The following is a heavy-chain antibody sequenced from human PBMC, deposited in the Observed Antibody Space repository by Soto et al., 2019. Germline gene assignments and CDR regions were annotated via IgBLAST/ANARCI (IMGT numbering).Heavy chain of an antibody. CDR3: ARMVSYYDSSGYQPGYYYGMDV. Sequence: SVKVSCKASGYTFTSYGISWVRQAPGQGLEWMGGIIPIFGTANYAQKFQGRVTITADESTSTAYMELSSLRSEDTAVYYCARMVSYYDSSGYQPGYYYGMDVWGQGTTVTVSS. CDR2: IIPIFGTA. J-gene: IGHJ6*02. CDR1: GYTFTSYG. D-gene: IGHD3-22*01. V-gene: IGHV1-69*13.